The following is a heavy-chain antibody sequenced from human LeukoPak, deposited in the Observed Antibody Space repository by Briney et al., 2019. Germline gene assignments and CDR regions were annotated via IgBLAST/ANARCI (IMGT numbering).Heavy chain of an antibody. V-gene: IGHV3-23*01. CDR3: AKEPTFFGVVIIEAYYFDY. D-gene: IGHD3-3*01. J-gene: IGHJ4*02. Sequence: GGSLRLSCAASGFTFSSYAMSWVRQAPGKGLEWVSAISGSGGSTYYADSVKGRFTISRDNSKNTLYLQMNSLRAEDTAVYYCAKEPTFFGVVIIEAYYFDYWGQGTLVTVSS. CDR1: GFTFSSYA. CDR2: ISGSGGST.